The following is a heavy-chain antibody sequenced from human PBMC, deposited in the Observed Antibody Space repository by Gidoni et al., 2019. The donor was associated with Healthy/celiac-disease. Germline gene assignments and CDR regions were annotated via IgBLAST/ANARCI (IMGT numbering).Heavy chain of an antibody. CDR2: FSPVFGTA. J-gene: IGHJ5*02. CDR1: GDPFSSYA. V-gene: IGHV1-69*01. CDR3: ARGPYSGYDWGDNWFDP. D-gene: IGHD5-12*01. Sequence: QVQLVQSGAEMKKPGSSVKVSCKASGDPFSSYAISWVRQAPGQGLEWMGGFSPVFGTASYAQNFQGRVTITADESTSTAYMELSSLRSEDTAVYYCARGPYSGYDWGDNWFDPWGLGTLVTVSS.